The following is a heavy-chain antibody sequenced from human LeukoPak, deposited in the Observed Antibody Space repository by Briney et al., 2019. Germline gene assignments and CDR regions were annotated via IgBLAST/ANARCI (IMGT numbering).Heavy chain of an antibody. J-gene: IGHJ3*02. CDR1: GFSFSSYG. Sequence: GGSLRLSCAASGFSFSSYGMHWVRQAPGKGLEWVSIISYDGSNKYYADSVKGRFTISRDNSRNTLYLQMNSLRAEDTAVYYCARGDMTTDAFDIWGQGTMVTVSS. CDR3: ARGDMTTDAFDI. V-gene: IGHV3-30*03. D-gene: IGHD4-11*01. CDR2: ISYDGSNK.